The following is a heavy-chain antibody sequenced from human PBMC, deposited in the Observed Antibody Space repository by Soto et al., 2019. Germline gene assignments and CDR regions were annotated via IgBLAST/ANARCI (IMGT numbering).Heavy chain of an antibody. Sequence: ASVKVSCKASGGTFSSYAISWVRQAPGQGLEWMGGIIPIFGTANYAQKFQGRVTITADESTSTAYMELSSLRSEDTAVYYCARVWYYDSSGSFDYWGQGTLVTVSS. D-gene: IGHD3-22*01. J-gene: IGHJ4*02. CDR1: GGTFSSYA. CDR3: ARVWYYDSSGSFDY. CDR2: IIPIFGTA. V-gene: IGHV1-69*13.